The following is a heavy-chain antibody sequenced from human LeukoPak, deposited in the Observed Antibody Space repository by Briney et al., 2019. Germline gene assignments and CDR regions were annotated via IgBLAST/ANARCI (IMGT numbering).Heavy chain of an antibody. J-gene: IGHJ4*02. Sequence: PSETLSLTCAVYGGSFSGYYWNWIRQPPGKGLEWIGEINHSGSTNYNPSLKSRVTISVDTSKNQFSLKLSSVTAADTAVYYCARGSGSSDYWGQGTLVTVSS. D-gene: IGHD3-10*01. V-gene: IGHV4-34*01. CDR2: INHSGST. CDR3: ARGSGSSDY. CDR1: GGSFSGYY.